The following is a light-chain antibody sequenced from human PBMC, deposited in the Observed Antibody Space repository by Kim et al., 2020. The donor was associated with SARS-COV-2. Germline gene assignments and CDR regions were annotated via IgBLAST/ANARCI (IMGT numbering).Light chain of an antibody. CDR1: SSNFGAGFD. Sequence: QMVTMSGTGSSSNFGAGFDVHWHQHLPGTTPKLLIYGNNNRPSGVPDRFSGSKSGTSASLAITGLQAEDEADYYCQSYDSSLIGLVFGGGTQLTVL. J-gene: IGLJ2*01. CDR2: GNN. V-gene: IGLV1-40*01. CDR3: QSYDSSLIGLV.